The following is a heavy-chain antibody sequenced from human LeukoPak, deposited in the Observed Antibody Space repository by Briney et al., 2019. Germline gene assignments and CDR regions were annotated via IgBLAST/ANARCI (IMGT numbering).Heavy chain of an antibody. CDR3: ARYYDFWSGYHYFDY. CDR2: IHYSGRT. CDR1: GGSISSSDYY. J-gene: IGHJ4*02. D-gene: IGHD3-3*01. V-gene: IGHV4-30-4*08. Sequence: PSQTLSLTCTVSGGSISSSDYYWIWIRQPPGKGLEWIGYIHYSGRTYYNASLKSRITISVDTSKNQFSLKLSSVTAADTAVYYCARYYDFWSGYHYFDYWGQGTLVTVSS.